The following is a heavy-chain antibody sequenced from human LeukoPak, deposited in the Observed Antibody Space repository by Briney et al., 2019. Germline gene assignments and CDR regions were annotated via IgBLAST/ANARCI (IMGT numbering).Heavy chain of an antibody. Sequence: GGSLRLSCAASGFTFSSYGMHCVRQAPGKGREWVAVIWYDGSDKYYVDSVKGRFTISRDNSKDTLYLQMNSLRAEDTAVYYCARSTTTVTTEYLDYWSQGTLVTVSS. CDR3: ARSTTTVTTEYLDY. J-gene: IGHJ4*02. CDR2: IWYDGSDK. D-gene: IGHD4-17*01. CDR1: GFTFSSYG. V-gene: IGHV3-33*01.